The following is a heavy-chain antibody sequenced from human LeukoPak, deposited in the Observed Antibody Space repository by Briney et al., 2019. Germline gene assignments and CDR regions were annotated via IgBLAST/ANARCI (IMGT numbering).Heavy chain of an antibody. Sequence: PSRTLSLTCAVSGGSISSGGYSWSWIRQPPGKGLEWIGHIYHSGSTYYNPALKSRVTISVDRSKNQFSLKLSSVTAADTAVYYCARVGGYCSSTSCYRGPYFDYWGQGTLVTVSS. J-gene: IGHJ4*02. V-gene: IGHV4-30-2*01. CDR2: IYHSGST. CDR1: GGSISSGGYS. D-gene: IGHD2-2*02. CDR3: ARVGGYCSSTSCYRGPYFDY.